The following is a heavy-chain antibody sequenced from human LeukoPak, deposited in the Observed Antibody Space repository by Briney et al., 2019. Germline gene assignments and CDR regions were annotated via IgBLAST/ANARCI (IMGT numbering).Heavy chain of an antibody. V-gene: IGHV4-38-2*01. CDR3: ARVEDIIVIPTVHH. Sequence: SETLSLTCAVSGYSISSGYYWGWIRQPPGKGLEWIGTIFHSGSTYYNRSLKSRVTISLDTSKNQLSLKVRSVTAADTAVYYCARVEDIIVIPTVHHWGQGTLVTVSS. CDR1: GYSISSGYY. CDR2: IFHSGST. D-gene: IGHD2-2*01. J-gene: IGHJ4*02.